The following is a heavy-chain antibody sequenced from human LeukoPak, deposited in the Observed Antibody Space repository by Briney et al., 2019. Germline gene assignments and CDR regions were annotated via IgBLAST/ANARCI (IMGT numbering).Heavy chain of an antibody. CDR2: ISSSSSYI. V-gene: IGHV3-21*01. D-gene: IGHD3-3*01. J-gene: IGHJ5*02. Sequence: GGSLRLSCAASGFTFSSYSMNWVRQAPGKGLEWVSSISSSSSYIYYADSVKGRFTISRDNAKNSLYLQMNSLRAEDTAVYYCARGMAPRITIFGVVDTLFDPWGQGTLVTVSS. CDR1: GFTFSSYS. CDR3: ARGMAPRITIFGVVDTLFDP.